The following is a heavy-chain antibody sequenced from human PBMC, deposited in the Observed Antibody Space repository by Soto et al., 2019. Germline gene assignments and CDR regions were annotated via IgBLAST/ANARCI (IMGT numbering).Heavy chain of an antibody. CDR1: GFTVSSNY. CDR2: IYSGGST. D-gene: IGHD3-3*01. CDR3: ARGDFWSGYYPYYYYGMDV. J-gene: IGHJ6*02. V-gene: IGHV3-53*01. Sequence: GGSLRLSCAASGFTVSSNYMSWVRQAPGKGLEWVSVIYSGGSTYYADSVEGRFTISRDNSKNTLYLQMNSLRAEDTAVYYCARGDFWSGYYPYYYYGMDVWGQGTTVTVSS.